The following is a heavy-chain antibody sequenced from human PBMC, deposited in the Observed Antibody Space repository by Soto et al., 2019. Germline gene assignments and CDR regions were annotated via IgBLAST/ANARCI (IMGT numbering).Heavy chain of an antibody. CDR3: AKDENSFDY. J-gene: IGHJ4*02. CDR1: GFTFSNYW. CDR2: IKQDGSGK. V-gene: IGHV3-7*01. Sequence: LRLSCAASGFTFSNYWMTWVRQAPGKGLEWVANIKQDGSGKYYVDSVKGRFTISRDNAKNSLYLQMNSLRAEDTAVYYCAKDENSFDYWGQGTQVTVSS.